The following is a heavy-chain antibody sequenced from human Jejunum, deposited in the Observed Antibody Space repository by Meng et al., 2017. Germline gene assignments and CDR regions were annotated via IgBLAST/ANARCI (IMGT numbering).Heavy chain of an antibody. Sequence: QVPVHESCRGLVEPSATLSLSCSCSCGSIVGKDWWTWIRQPPGQGLEWIGEVYHSEGPHYKPSLQSRVAISMAKAKNRFTLSLIYVTAADSSIYCCARADYVRYFDFWGRGTLVTVSS. CDR2: VYHSEGP. CDR3: ARADYVRYFDF. CDR1: CGSIVGKDW. J-gene: IGHJ2*01. V-gene: IGHV4-4*01. D-gene: IGHD3-10*02.